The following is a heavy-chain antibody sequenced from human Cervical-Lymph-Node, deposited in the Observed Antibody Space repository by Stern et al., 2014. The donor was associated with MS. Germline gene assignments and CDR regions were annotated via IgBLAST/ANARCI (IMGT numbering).Heavy chain of an antibody. Sequence: QVQLVQSGPGLVKPSETLSLTCTVSGGSITSYSDYWGWIRQPPGKGLEWIGSIYYSGSTFDNPSLKSRVTISVDTSKNQFSMKRGSVTAADTAVYYCARHYVPAADNWFDPWGQGTLVTVST. CDR2: IYYSGST. V-gene: IGHV4-39*01. D-gene: IGHD2-2*01. CDR1: GGSITSYSDY. J-gene: IGHJ5*02. CDR3: ARHYVPAADNWFDP.